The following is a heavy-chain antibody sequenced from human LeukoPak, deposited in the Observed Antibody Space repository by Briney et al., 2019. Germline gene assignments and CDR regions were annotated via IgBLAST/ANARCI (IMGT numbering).Heavy chain of an antibody. CDR1: GLIVSNHW. CDR2: IKEDRGRE. CDR3: ASLDTAKQPLANH. D-gene: IGHD5-18*01. J-gene: IGHJ5*02. Sequence: SGGSLRLSCVASGLIVSNHWMSWVRQAPGKGLEWVANIKEDRGREYYMDSVKGRFTIPKDSAKNSLYLQMNSLRVEDTAMYYCASLDTAKQPLANHWGQGTLVTVSS. V-gene: IGHV3-7*03.